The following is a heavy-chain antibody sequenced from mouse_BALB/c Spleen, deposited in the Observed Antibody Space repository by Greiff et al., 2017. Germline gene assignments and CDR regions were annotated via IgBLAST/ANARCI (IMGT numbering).Heavy chain of an antibody. V-gene: IGHV1-82*01. J-gene: IGHJ2*01. Sequence: VQLQQSGPELVKPGASVKISCKASGYAFSSSWMNWVKQRPGQGLEWIGRIYPGDGDTNYNGKFKGKATLTADKSSSTAYMQLSSLTSVDSAVYFCAIDYGSSYVGNYFDDWGQGTTLTVSS. CDR1: GYAFSSSW. CDR3: AIDYGSSYVGNYFDD. D-gene: IGHD1-1*01. CDR2: IYPGDGDT.